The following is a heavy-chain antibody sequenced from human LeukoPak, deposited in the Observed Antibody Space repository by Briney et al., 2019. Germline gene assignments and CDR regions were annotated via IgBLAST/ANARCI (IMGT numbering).Heavy chain of an antibody. CDR2: IIPILGIA. D-gene: IGHD2-21*01. CDR1: GGTFSSYA. CDR3: ARYSNRGYTLSY. J-gene: IGHJ4*02. Sequence: GASVKVSCKASGGTFSSYAISWVRQAPGQGLEWMGRIIPILGIANYAQKFQGRVTITADKSTSTAYMELSSLRSEDTAVYYWARYSNRGYTLSYWGQGTLVTVSS. V-gene: IGHV1-69*04.